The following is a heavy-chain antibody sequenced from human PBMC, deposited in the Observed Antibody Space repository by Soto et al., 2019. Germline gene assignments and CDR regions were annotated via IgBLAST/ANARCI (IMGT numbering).Heavy chain of an antibody. J-gene: IGHJ4*02. CDR1: GGSISSGGYY. D-gene: IGHD3-22*01. CDR2: IYYSGST. Sequence: SETLSLTCTVSGGSISSGGYYWSWIRQHPGKGLEWIGYIYYSGSTYYNPSLKSRVTISVDTSKNQFSLKLSSVTAADTAVYYCARLHSSGTKADYWGQGTLVTVSS. CDR3: ARLHSSGTKADY. V-gene: IGHV4-31*03.